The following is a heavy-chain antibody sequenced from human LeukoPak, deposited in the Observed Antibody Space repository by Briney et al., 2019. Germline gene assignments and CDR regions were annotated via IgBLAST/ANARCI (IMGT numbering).Heavy chain of an antibody. CDR2: INHSGST. D-gene: IGHD3-9*01. CDR1: GGSFSGYY. Sequence: KPSETLSLTCAVYGGSFSGYYWSWIRQPPGKGLEWIGEINHSGSTNYNPSLKSRVTISVDTSKNQFSLKLSSVTAADTAVYYCARQGRAKRYFDWLSRALDYWGQGTLVTVSS. V-gene: IGHV4-34*01. J-gene: IGHJ4*02. CDR3: ARQGRAKRYFDWLSRALDY.